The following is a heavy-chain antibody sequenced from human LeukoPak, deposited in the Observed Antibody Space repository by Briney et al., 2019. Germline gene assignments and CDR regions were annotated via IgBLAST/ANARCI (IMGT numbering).Heavy chain of an antibody. CDR1: GYTFTSYG. Sequence: ASVKDSCKASGYTFTSYGISWVRQAPGQGLEWMGWISAYNGNTNYAQKLQGRVTMTTDTSTSTAYMELRSLRSDDTAVYYCGRNYGDYVGPRGNWFDPWGQGTLVTVSS. D-gene: IGHD4-17*01. CDR3: GRNYGDYVGPRGNWFDP. V-gene: IGHV1-18*01. J-gene: IGHJ5*02. CDR2: ISAYNGNT.